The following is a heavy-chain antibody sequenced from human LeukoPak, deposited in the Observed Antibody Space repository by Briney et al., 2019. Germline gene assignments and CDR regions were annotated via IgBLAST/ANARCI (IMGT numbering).Heavy chain of an antibody. D-gene: IGHD4-17*01. CDR2: IYTSGST. Sequence: SETLSLTCTVSGGSISSGSYYWSWIRQPAGKGLEWIGRIYTSGSTNYNPSLKSRVTISVDASKNQFSLKLSSVTAADTAVYYCARDYGDYWGQGTLVTVSS. CDR1: GGSISSGSYY. CDR3: ARDYGDY. V-gene: IGHV4-61*02. J-gene: IGHJ4*02.